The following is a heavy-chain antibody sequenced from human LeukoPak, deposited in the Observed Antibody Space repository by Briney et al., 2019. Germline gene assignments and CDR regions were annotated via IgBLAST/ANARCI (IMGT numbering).Heavy chain of an antibody. CDR3: ARRGEQQLVGTIDY. V-gene: IGHV3-7*01. J-gene: IGHJ4*02. CDR1: GFTFSSYA. CDR2: IKQDGSDI. Sequence: PGGSLRLSCAASGFTFSSYAMSWVRQAPGKGLEWVGNIKQDGSDIHYVDSVKGRLSISRDNAKNSVYLQINSLRAEDTAVYYCARRGEQQLVGTIDYWGQGTLVTVSS. D-gene: IGHD6-13*01.